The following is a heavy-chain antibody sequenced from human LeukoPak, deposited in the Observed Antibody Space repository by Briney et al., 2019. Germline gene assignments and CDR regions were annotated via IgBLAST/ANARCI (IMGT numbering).Heavy chain of an antibody. Sequence: SETLSLTCTVSGGSISSYHWGWIRQPPGKGLEWIGTIYYSGSTYYNPTLKSRVTISIDTSKNQFSLKLDSVTAADTAVYYCARHDSKSSGWFDSWGQGTLVTVSS. CDR2: IYYSGST. CDR1: GGSISSYH. D-gene: IGHD6-19*01. CDR3: ARHDSKSSGWFDS. J-gene: IGHJ5*01. V-gene: IGHV4-39*01.